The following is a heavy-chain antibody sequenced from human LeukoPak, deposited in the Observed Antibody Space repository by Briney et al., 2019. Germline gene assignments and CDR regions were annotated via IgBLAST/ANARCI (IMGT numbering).Heavy chain of an antibody. J-gene: IGHJ6*02. CDR3: LVPAASYYGMDV. CDR1: GYTFTSYG. V-gene: IGHV1-18*01. CDR2: ISAYNGNT. D-gene: IGHD2-2*01. Sequence: ASLKVSCKASGYTFTSYGISWVRHAPGQGLEWMGWISAYNGNTNYAQKLQGRVTMTTDTSTSTAYMELRSLRSDDTAVYYCLVPAASYYGMDVWGQGTTVTVSS.